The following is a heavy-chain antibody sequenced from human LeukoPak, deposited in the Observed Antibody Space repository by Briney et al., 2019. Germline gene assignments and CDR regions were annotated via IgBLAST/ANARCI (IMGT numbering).Heavy chain of an antibody. CDR3: AKDLVRRGYYDSSGHYFDY. CDR1: GFTFSSYA. Sequence: GGSLRLSCAASGFTFSSYAMSWVRQAPGKGLEWVSAISGSGGSTYYADSVKGRFTISRDNSKNTLYLQMNSLRAEDTVVYYCAKDLVRRGYYDSSGHYFDYWGQGTLVTVSS. J-gene: IGHJ4*02. CDR2: ISGSGGST. D-gene: IGHD3-22*01. V-gene: IGHV3-23*01.